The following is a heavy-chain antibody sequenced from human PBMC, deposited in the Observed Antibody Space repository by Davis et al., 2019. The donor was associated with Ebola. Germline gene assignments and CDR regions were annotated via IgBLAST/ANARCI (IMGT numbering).Heavy chain of an antibody. CDR3: ARIGGYCSGGSCYSGYYGMDV. J-gene: IGHJ6*02. CDR1: GYTFTSYY. V-gene: IGHV1-46*01. CDR2: INPSGGST. Sequence: ASVKVSCKASGYTFTSYYMHWVRQAPGQGLEWMGIINPSGGSTSYAQKFQGRVTITADKSTSTAYMELSSLRSEDTAVYYCARIGGYCSGGSCYSGYYGMDVWGQGTTVTVSS. D-gene: IGHD2-15*01.